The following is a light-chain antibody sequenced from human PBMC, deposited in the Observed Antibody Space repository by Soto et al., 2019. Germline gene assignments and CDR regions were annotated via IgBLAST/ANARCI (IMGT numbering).Light chain of an antibody. CDR2: LNSDGSH. Sequence: QPVLTQSPSASASLGASVRLTCTLSSGHSSFAIAWHQQQPEKGPRYLMMLNSDGSHIKGDGIPDRFSGSSSGAERYLTISSLQSEDEADYYCQTWATGIRVFGGGTKLTVL. CDR3: QTWATGIRV. J-gene: IGLJ3*02. V-gene: IGLV4-69*01. CDR1: SGHSSFA.